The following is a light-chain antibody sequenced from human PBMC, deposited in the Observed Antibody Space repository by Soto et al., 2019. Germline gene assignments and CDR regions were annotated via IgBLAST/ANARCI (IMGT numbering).Light chain of an antibody. V-gene: IGKV3-20*01. CDR1: QSVRSSY. CDR2: GAS. CDR3: QQYGSSPET. Sequence: EIVLTQSPGTLSLSPGERATLSCRASQSVRSSYLAWYQQKPGQAPRLLIYGASSRATGIPDRFSGSGSGTDFTVTISRLEPEDFAVYYCQQYGSSPETFGQGTKVEIK. J-gene: IGKJ1*01.